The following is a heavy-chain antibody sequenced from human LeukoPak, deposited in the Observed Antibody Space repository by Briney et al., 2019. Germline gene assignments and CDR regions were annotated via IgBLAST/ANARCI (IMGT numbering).Heavy chain of an antibody. D-gene: IGHD6-13*01. CDR2: INSNGRST. V-gene: IGHV3-74*01. Sequence: PGGSLRLFCAVSGFTFSNYWMHWVRHAPGKGLLWVSRINSNGRSTTYADPVKGRFTISRDNVKTTLYLQMNSLRAGHTAVYYCVRDISGTGFYGGQGTPVSVSS. CDR1: GFTFSNYW. J-gene: IGHJ4*02. CDR3: VRDISGTGFY.